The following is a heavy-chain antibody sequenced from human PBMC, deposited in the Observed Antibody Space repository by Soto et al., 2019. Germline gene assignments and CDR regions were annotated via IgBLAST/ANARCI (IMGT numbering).Heavy chain of an antibody. CDR1: GFSLSTSGMC. V-gene: IGHV2-70*12. J-gene: IGHJ5*02. CDR3: VHEYSSSNWIDP. Sequence: SCPTLVNPTQTLTLTCTFSGFSLSTSGMCXSWIRQPPGKALEWLALIDWDDDKYYSTSLKARLTTSKDTSKNQVVLTMADMDPMDTATYFYVHEYSSSNWIDPWGQGTLVTVSS. D-gene: IGHD2-21*01. CDR2: IDWDDDK.